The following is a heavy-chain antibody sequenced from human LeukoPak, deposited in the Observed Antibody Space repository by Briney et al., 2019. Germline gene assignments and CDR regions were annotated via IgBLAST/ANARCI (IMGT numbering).Heavy chain of an antibody. CDR3: AKPVCCSSSSRRVPGVYCFDY. Sequence: GGSLRLSCAASGFTFSSYAMSWVRQAPGKGLEWVSAISASGGSTYYADSVKGRFTISRDNSKNTLYLQMNSLRAEDTAVYYCAKPVCCSSSSRRVPGVYCFDYWGQGTLVTVSS. V-gene: IGHV3-23*01. CDR2: ISASGGST. D-gene: IGHD2-2*01. J-gene: IGHJ4*02. CDR1: GFTFSSYA.